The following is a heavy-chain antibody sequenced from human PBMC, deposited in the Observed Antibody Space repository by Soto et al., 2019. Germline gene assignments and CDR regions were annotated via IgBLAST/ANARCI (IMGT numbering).Heavy chain of an antibody. Sequence: QGQLVQSGGEVKKPGASVKVSCKASGYTFTRYGISWVRQAPGQGLEGMGWISGYNGDTKYAQKFQGRVTMTVDTSTTTAYMELRSLTSDDRAVYYCAKNGQPPYYYYGMDVW. J-gene: IGHJ6*01. CDR3: AKNGQPPYYYYGMDV. V-gene: IGHV1-18*01. CDR2: ISGYNGDT. D-gene: IGHD2-8*01. CDR1: GYTFTRYG.